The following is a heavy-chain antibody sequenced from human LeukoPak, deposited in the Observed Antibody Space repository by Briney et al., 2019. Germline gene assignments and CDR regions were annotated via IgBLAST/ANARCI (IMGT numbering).Heavy chain of an antibody. D-gene: IGHD6-13*01. V-gene: IGHV4-30-2*01. CDR3: ARVEQQLVHD. Sequence: PSETLSLTCTISGGSISSGGYYWSWIRQPPGKGLEWIGYIYHSGSTYYNPSLKSRVTISVDRSKNQFSLKLSSVTAADTAVYYCARVEQQLVHDWGQGTLVTVSS. CDR1: GGSISSGGYY. CDR2: IYHSGST. J-gene: IGHJ4*02.